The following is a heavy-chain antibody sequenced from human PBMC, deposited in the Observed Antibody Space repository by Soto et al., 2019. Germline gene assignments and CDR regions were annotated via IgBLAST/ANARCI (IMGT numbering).Heavy chain of an antibody. CDR3: ASPLQFQH. V-gene: IGHV4-34*01. Sequence: SETLSLTCAVYGGSFSGYYWSWIRQPPGKGLEWIGEINHSGSTNYNPSLKSRVTISVDTSKNQFSLKLSSVTAADTAVYYCASPLQFQHWGQGTLVTVSS. CDR1: GGSFSGYY. CDR2: INHSGST. J-gene: IGHJ1*01.